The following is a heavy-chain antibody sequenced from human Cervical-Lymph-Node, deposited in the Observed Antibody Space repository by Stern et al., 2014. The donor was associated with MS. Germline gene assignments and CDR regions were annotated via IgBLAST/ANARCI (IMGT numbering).Heavy chain of an antibody. Sequence: VQLVESGPGLVKPSQTPSLTCTVSGGSISSSGYYWSWIRQPADKGLEWIGRIHDSGSTYYNPSLKSRVTISMDTAKNQFSLKLPSVTAADTAVYYCATTRWDLFTWNWFDPWGQGTLVTVSS. CDR1: GGSISSSGYY. CDR3: ATTRWDLFTWNWFDP. D-gene: IGHD1-26*01. V-gene: IGHV4-61*02. J-gene: IGHJ5*02. CDR2: IHDSGST.